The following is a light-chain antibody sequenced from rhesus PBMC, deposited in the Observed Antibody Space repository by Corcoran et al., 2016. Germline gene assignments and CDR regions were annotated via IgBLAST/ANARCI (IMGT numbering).Light chain of an antibody. Sequence: DIQMTHSPSSLSASVGDTVTITCRASQGISNNLAWYQQKPGKVPKLLIFYASTLQSVVPSRVSGSGTGTYFTITISSLQPEDFATYYGQHGYGTPYSFGQGTKVEIK. CDR3: QHGYGTPYS. V-gene: IGKV1-25*01. J-gene: IGKJ2*01. CDR1: QGISNN. CDR2: YAS.